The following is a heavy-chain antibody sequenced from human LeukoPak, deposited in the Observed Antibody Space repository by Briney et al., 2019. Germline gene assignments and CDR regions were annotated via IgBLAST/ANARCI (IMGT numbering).Heavy chain of an antibody. CDR3: ASKAIAGATDDAFDI. J-gene: IGHJ3*02. V-gene: IGHV4-59*01. D-gene: IGHD1-26*01. CDR2: IHYSGST. CDR1: GGSISSYY. Sequence: SETLSLTCTVSGGSISSYYWTWIRQPPGKGLEWIGYIHYSGSTKYNSSLKSRVTISVDTSNNQFSLKLTSVTTADTAVYYCASKAIAGATDDAFDIWGQGTMVTVSS.